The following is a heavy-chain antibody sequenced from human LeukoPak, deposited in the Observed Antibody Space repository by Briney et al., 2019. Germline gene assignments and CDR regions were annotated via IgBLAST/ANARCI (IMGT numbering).Heavy chain of an antibody. D-gene: IGHD3-22*01. J-gene: IGHJ5*02. CDR3: ARLHYDGSDNWFDP. CDR1: GGSISSYY. CDR2: IYYSGST. Sequence: SETLSLTCTVSGGSISSYYWSWIRQPPGKGLEWIGYIYYSGSTYYNPSLKSRVTISVDTSKNQFSLKLSSVTAADTAVYYCARLHYDGSDNWFDPWGQGTLVTVSS. V-gene: IGHV4-59*08.